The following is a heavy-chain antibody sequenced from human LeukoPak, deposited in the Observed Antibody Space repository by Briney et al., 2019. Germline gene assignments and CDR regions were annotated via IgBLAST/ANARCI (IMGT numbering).Heavy chain of an antibody. V-gene: IGHV5-51*01. CDR1: GYSFTSYC. CDR2: IYPGDSDT. J-gene: IGHJ6*02. D-gene: IGHD4-17*01. Sequence: GESLKISCKGSGYSFTSYCIGWVRQMPGKGLEWMGIIYPGDSDTRYSPSFQGQVTISADKSISTAYLQWSSLKASDTAMYYCARRSSTVTPVVDVWGQGTTVTVSS. CDR3: ARRSSTVTPVVDV.